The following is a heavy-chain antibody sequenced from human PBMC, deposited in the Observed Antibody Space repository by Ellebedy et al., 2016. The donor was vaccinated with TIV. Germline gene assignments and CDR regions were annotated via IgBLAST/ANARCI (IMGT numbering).Heavy chain of an antibody. CDR3: AKVPDFWSGYLGYFDY. V-gene: IGHV3-23*01. CDR1: GFTFNNYA. Sequence: GESLKISCAASGFTFNNYAMSWVRQAPGKGPEWVSVISGRSGSTNYADSAKGRFTISRDSSKNTLFLQINTLRVEDTAVYYCAKVPDFWSGYLGYFDYWGQGTLVTVSS. D-gene: IGHD3-3*01. CDR2: ISGRSGST. J-gene: IGHJ4*02.